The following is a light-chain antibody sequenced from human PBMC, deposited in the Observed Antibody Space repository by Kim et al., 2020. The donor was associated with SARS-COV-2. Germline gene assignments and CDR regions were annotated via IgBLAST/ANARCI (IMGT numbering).Light chain of an antibody. CDR1: ENGGKS. CDR3: QVWDSSSDHQV. J-gene: IGLJ3*02. CDR2: YDS. Sequence: AAGARDRTTRGGGENGGKSVHWYQQKPSPAPVLVIYYDSDRPSGIAERFSGSDSGNTATLTISRVGAGDEADYYCQVWDSSSDHQVFGGGTQLTVL. V-gene: IGLV3-21*04.